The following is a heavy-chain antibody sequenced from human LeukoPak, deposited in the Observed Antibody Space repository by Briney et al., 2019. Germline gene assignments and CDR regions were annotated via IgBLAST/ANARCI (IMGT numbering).Heavy chain of an antibody. CDR2: INHSGST. J-gene: IGHJ4*02. D-gene: IGHD2-15*01. CDR3: ARDLRYCSGGSCYSGFDH. V-gene: IGHV4-34*01. CDR1: GGSFSGYY. Sequence: KPSETLSLTCAVYGGSFSGYYWSWIRQPPGKGLEWIGEINHSGSTNYNPSLKSRVTISVDTSKNQFSLKLRSVTTADTAVYYCARDLRYCSGGSCYSGFDHWGQGTLVTVSS.